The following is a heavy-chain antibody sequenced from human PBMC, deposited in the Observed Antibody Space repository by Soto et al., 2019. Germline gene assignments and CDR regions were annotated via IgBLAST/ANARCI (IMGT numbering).Heavy chain of an antibody. D-gene: IGHD6-25*01. Sequence: KPVGSLRVSCAASGFTFRSFTMNWVRQAPGKGLEWVSTISSNSAYIYYTDALRGRFTISRDNAKNSLHLQMNSLRAEDTAVYYCTRDASRDGSAGGWFDPWGPGTLVTVSS. CDR3: TRDASRDGSAGGWFDP. CDR2: ISSNSAYI. J-gene: IGHJ5*02. V-gene: IGHV3-21*01. CDR1: GFTFRSFT.